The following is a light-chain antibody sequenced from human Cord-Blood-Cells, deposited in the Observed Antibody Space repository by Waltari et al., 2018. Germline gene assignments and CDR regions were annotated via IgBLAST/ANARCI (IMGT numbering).Light chain of an antibody. CDR3: SSYAGSNNFVV. Sequence: QSALTQPPSASGSPGQSVTISCTGTSSDVGGYNYVSWYQQHPGKAPKLMIYEVSKRPSGVPVRFSGAKPGNTASLTVSGLQAEDEADYCGSSYAGSNNFVVFGGGTKLTVL. CDR1: SSDVGGYNY. CDR2: EVS. J-gene: IGLJ2*01. V-gene: IGLV2-8*01.